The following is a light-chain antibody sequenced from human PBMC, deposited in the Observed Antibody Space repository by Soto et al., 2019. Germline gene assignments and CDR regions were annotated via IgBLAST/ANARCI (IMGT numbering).Light chain of an antibody. CDR1: SSDVGYYIF. Sequence: SALTQPASVSGSPGQSITISCTGSSSDVGYYIFVSWYQQHPGKAPKLIIFEVSNRPSGVSDRFSGSKSGNRASLTISGLQAEDESDYYCSSYTSISSLGVFGTGTKLTVL. CDR2: EVS. J-gene: IGLJ1*01. V-gene: IGLV2-14*01. CDR3: SSYTSISSLGV.